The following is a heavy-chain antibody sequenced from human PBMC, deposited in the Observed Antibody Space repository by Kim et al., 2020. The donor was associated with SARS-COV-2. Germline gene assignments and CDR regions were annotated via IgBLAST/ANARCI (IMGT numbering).Heavy chain of an antibody. CDR1: GFTFSSYS. CDR2: ISSSSSYI. J-gene: IGHJ5*02. V-gene: IGHV3-21*01. Sequence: GGSLRLSCAASGFTFSSYSMNWVRQAPGKGLEWVSSISSSSSYIYYADSVRGRFTISRDNAKNSLYLQMNSLRAEDTAVYYCARDDGLRSFDWLLSGWFDPCGQGALVTVSS. D-gene: IGHD3-9*01. CDR3: ARDDGLRSFDWLLSGWFDP.